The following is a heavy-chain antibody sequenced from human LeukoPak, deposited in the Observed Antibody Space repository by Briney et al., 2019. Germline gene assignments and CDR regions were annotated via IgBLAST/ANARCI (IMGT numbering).Heavy chain of an antibody. J-gene: IGHJ3*02. V-gene: IGHV5-51*01. CDR3: AVRWSHAFDI. D-gene: IGHD4-23*01. CDR1: GYTFSSYW. Sequence: GESLQISCQGSGYTFSSYWIGWVRQLPGKGLEWMGIIYPGDSDTRFSPSFQGQVTISADKSISTAYLQWSSLKASDTAMYYCAVRWSHAFDIWGQGTMVTVSS. CDR2: IYPGDSDT.